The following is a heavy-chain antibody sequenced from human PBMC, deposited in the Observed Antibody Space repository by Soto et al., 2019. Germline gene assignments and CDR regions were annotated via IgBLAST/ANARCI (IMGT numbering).Heavy chain of an antibody. CDR3: ARLGIAVDLNWFDP. V-gene: IGHV4-34*01. CDR1: GGSFSGYY. D-gene: IGHD6-19*01. CDR2: INHSGST. Sequence: SETLSLACAVYGGSFSGYYCTWIRQPPGTGLEWIGEINHSGSTNYNPSLKSRVTISVDTSKNQFSLKLTSVTAADTAVYYCARLGIAVDLNWFDPWGQGTLVT. J-gene: IGHJ5*02.